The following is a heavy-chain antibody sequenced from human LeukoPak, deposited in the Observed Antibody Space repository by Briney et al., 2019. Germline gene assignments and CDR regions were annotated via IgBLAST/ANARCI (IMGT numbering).Heavy chain of an antibody. CDR3: ARGAKEYGSGSFDY. D-gene: IGHD3-10*01. CDR2: IYYSGST. J-gene: IGHJ4*02. V-gene: IGHV4-39*01. CDR1: GGSISSSSYY. Sequence: SETLSLTCTVSGGSISSSSYYWGWIRQPPGKGLEWIGSIYYSGSTYYNPSLKSRVTISVDTAKNQFFLKLSSVTAADTAVYYCARGAKEYGSGSFDYWGQGTLVSVSS.